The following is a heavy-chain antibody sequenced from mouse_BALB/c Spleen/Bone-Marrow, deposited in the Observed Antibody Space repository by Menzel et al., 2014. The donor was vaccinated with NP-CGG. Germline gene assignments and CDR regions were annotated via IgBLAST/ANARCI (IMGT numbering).Heavy chain of an antibody. Sequence: EVQVVESGGGLVKPGGSLKLSCAASGFTFSSYGMSWVRQTPEKRLEWVATISGGGSYTYYPDSVKGRFTISRDNDKNNLYLQMSSLRSEDTALYYCARLYYDYDGGAYWGQGTLVTVSA. J-gene: IGHJ3*01. D-gene: IGHD2-4*01. V-gene: IGHV5-9-2*01. CDR1: GFTFSSYG. CDR2: ISGGGSYT. CDR3: ARLYYDYDGGAY.